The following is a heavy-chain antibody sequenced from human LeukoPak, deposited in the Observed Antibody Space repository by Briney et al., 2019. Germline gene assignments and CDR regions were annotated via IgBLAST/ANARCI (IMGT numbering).Heavy chain of an antibody. V-gene: IGHV3-11*01. D-gene: IGHD6-13*01. CDR3: ARGPRILAAGSYYFDY. CDR2: INVNGGAM. CDR1: GFSFKDYY. Sequence: PGGSLRLSCAASGFSFKDYYFSWIRQAPGKGLEWVSFINVNGGAMYYADFVKGRFTISRDNAKSSLYLEMNSLRVEDTAVYYCARGPRILAAGSYYFDYWGQGTLVTVSS. J-gene: IGHJ4*02.